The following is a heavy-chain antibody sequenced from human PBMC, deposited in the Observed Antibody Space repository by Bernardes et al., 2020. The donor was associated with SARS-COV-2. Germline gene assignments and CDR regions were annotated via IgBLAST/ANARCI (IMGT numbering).Heavy chain of an antibody. CDR2: IAPGGETYYSVSATGGET. V-gene: IGHV3-13*04. J-gene: IGHJ3*01. CDR1: GFTFGDYA. Sequence: GGSLRLSCTSSGFTFGDYAVHWVRQPTGKGLEWVSAIAPGGETYYSVSATGGETYYSVSVRGRFSISRENARNSLYLQMNNLTPGDTAVYYCTRGRHCTNGVCKNFAFDVWGHGTMVTVSS. D-gene: IGHD2-8*01. CDR3: TRGRHCTNGVCKNFAFDV.